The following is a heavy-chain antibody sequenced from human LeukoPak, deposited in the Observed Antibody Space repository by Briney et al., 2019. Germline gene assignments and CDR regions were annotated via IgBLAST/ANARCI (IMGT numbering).Heavy chain of an antibody. CDR3: ARGGYDYTDY. Sequence: GGSLRLSCAASGFTFSNYWMSWVRQAPGKGLEWVANIKQDGSEKYYVDSVKGRFTISRDNAKNSLYLQMNSLRAEDTAVYYCARGGYDYTDYWGQGTLVTVSS. V-gene: IGHV3-7*03. J-gene: IGHJ4*02. CDR2: IKQDGSEK. D-gene: IGHD5-12*01. CDR1: GFTFSNYW.